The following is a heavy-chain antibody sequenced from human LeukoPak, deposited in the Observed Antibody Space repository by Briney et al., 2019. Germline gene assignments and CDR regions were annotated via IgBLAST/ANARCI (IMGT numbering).Heavy chain of an antibody. J-gene: IGHJ3*02. Sequence: GASVKVSCKASRYTFTRYYLHWVRQAPGQGLEWMGIINPSGGTTSYAQKFQGRVTMTRDTSTSTVYMELSSLRPEDTAVYYCARGYSKNDAFDIWGQGTMVTVSS. CDR3: ARGYSKNDAFDI. CDR2: INPSGGTT. CDR1: RYTFTRYY. V-gene: IGHV1-46*01. D-gene: IGHD6-13*01.